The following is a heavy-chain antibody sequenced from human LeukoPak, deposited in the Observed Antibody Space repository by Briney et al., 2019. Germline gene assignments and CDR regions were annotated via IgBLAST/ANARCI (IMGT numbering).Heavy chain of an antibody. CDR2: IYTSGST. J-gene: IGHJ5*02. D-gene: IGHD3-10*01. CDR3: ARDRGFYYGSGSPNWFDP. CDR1: GGSTSSYY. Sequence: SETLSLTCTVSGGSTSSYYWSWIWQPAGKGLEWIGRIYTSGSTNYNPSLKSRVTMSVDTSKNQFSLKLSSVTAADTAVYYCARDRGFYYGSGSPNWFDPWGQGTLVTVSS. V-gene: IGHV4-4*07.